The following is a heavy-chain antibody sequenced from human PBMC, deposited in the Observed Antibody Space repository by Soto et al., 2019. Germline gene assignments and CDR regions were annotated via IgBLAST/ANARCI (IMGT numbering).Heavy chain of an antibody. V-gene: IGHV1-69*06. J-gene: IGHJ2*01. CDR2: IIPMFGTP. CDR1: GGTFSSYA. Sequence: QVQLVQSGAEVRKPGSSVKVSCKVSGGTFSSYAISWVRQAPGQGLEWMGGIIPMFGTPNYAQKFQGIVTITADKSTNTAYMELNSLTSEDTAVYYCARAAGYPYDSSVYQYWYFDLWGRGTLVTVSS. D-gene: IGHD3-22*01. CDR3: ARAAGYPYDSSVYQYWYFDL.